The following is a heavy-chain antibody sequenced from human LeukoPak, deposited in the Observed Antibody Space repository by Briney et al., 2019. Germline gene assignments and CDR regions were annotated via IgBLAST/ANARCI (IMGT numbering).Heavy chain of an antibody. V-gene: IGHV3-30*04. CDR1: GFTFSSYA. Sequence: GGSLRLSCAASGFTFSSYAMHWVRQAPGKGLEWVAVISYDGSNKYYADSVKGRITISRDNSKNTLYLQMNSLRAEDTAVYYCARGDSSSWYSPFDHWGQGTLVTVSS. D-gene: IGHD6-13*01. CDR3: ARGDSSSWYSPFDH. CDR2: ISYDGSNK. J-gene: IGHJ4*02.